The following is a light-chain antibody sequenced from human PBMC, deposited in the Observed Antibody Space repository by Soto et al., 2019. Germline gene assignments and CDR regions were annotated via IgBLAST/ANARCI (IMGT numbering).Light chain of an antibody. CDR1: SSDIGSSNL. J-gene: IGLJ1*01. CDR2: EAT. V-gene: IGLV2-23*01. Sequence: QSVLTQPASVSGSPGQSITISCTGTSSDIGSSNLVSWYQDHPGKAPKLIIYEATQRPSGISYRFSGSKSGNTASLTISGLRAEDEADYYCCSYAGSNTDVFGTGTKVTVL. CDR3: CSYAGSNTDV.